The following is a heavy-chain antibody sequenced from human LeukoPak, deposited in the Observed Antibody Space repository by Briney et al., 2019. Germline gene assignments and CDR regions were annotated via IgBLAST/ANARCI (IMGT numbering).Heavy chain of an antibody. V-gene: IGHV3-21*01. CDR1: GFTFSSYS. J-gene: IGHJ4*02. D-gene: IGHD2-15*01. CDR2: ISSSSSYI. CDR3: ARPKRDCSGGSCFSKLPTLDY. Sequence: GGSLRLSCAASGFTFSSYSMNWVRQAPGKGLEWVSSISSSSSYIYYADSVKGRFTISRDNAKNSLYLQMNSLRAEDTAVYYCARPKRDCSGGSCFSKLPTLDYWGQGTLVTVSS.